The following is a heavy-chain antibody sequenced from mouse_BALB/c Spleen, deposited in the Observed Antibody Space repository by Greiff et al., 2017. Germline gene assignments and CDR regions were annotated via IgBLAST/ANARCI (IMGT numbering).Heavy chain of an antibody. CDR2: ISSGGSYT. CDR1: GFTFSSYA. D-gene: IGHD2-4*01. V-gene: IGHV5-9-3*01. CDR3: ARVYYDYDRGAWFAY. J-gene: IGHJ3*01. Sequence: EVQRVESGGGLVKPGGSLKLSCAASGFTFSSYAMSWVRQTPEKRLEWVATISSGGSYTYYPDSVKGRFTISRDNAKNTLYLQMSSLRSEDTAMYYCARVYYDYDRGAWFAYWGQGTLVTVSA.